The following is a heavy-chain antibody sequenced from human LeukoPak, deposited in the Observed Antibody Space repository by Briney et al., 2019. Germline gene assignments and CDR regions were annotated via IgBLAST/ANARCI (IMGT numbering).Heavy chain of an antibody. V-gene: IGHV4-34*01. CDR2: INHSGST. D-gene: IGHD1-26*01. J-gene: IGHJ4*02. CDR1: GGSFSGYY. CDR3: ARGRSGSYFDY. Sequence: SETLSLTCAVYGGSFSGYYWSWIRQPLGKGLEWIGEINHSGSTNYNPSLKSRVTISVDTSKNQFSLKLSSVTAADTAVYYCARGRSGSYFDYWGQGTLVTVSS.